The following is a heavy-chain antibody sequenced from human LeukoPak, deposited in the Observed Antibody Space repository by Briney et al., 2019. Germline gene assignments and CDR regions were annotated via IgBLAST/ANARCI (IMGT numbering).Heavy chain of an antibody. V-gene: IGHV3-73*01. CDR1: GFTFSGSP. J-gene: IGHJ3*02. CDR2: IRSKANSYAT. CDR3: TRLEDI. Sequence: GGSLRLSCAASGFTFSGSPMHWVRQASGKGLEWVGRIRSKANSYATAYAASVKGRFTISRDDSKNTAYLQTNSLKTEDTAVYYCTRLEDIWGQGTMVTVPS.